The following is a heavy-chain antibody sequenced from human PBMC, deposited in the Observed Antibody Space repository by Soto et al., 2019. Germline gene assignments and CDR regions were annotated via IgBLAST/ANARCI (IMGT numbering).Heavy chain of an antibody. Sequence: QVQLVQSGAEVKKPGSSVKVSCTASGGTFSTYAITWVRQAPGQGLEWLGGIIPIFGTTDYARKFQGRVTISAAESTSTVFTELSSLTSEDTAVYYCARGVRAYYFDYRGQGTLVTVSS. CDR1: GGTFSTYA. CDR3: ARGVRAYYFDY. V-gene: IGHV1-69*01. J-gene: IGHJ4*02. D-gene: IGHD1-26*01. CDR2: IIPIFGTT.